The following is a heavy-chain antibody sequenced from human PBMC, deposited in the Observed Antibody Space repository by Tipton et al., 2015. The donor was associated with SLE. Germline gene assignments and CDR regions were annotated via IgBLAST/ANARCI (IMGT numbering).Heavy chain of an antibody. CDR2: IYTSGST. J-gene: IGHJ6*03. CDR1: GGSISSGSYY. D-gene: IGHD2-2*01. CDR3: ARESVVPAAPRGYYYYMDV. V-gene: IGHV4-61*02. Sequence: LRLSCTVSGGSISSGSYYWSWIRQPAGKGLEWIGRIYTSGSTNYNPSLKSRVTISVDTSKNQFSLKLSSVTAADTAVYYCARESVVPAAPRGYYYYMDVWGKGTTVTVSS.